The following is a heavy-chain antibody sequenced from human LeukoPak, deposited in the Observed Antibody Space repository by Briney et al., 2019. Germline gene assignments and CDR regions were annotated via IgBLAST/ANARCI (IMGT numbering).Heavy chain of an antibody. J-gene: IGHJ4*02. V-gene: IGHV4-39*01. CDR2: IYYTGHT. D-gene: IGHD5-12*01. Sequence: PSATLSLTYTVSGGSISSSTYYWGWIRQPPGKGLEWIGSIYYTGHTYYNPSLKSRVAISVDTSKNQFSLKLSSVTAADTAVYYCARQVDIVTTRWGDFDNWGQGTLVTVSS. CDR1: GGSISSSTYY. CDR3: ARQVDIVTTRWGDFDN.